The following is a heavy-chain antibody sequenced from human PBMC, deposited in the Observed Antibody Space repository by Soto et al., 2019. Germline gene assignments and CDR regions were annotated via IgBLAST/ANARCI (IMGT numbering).Heavy chain of an antibody. CDR3: TTDPTAPLRFLEWLLYRYVYYYYGMDV. Sequence: GGSLRLSCAASGFTFSNAWMNWVRQAPGKGLEWVGRIKSKTDGGTTDYAAPMKGRFTISRDDSKNTLYLQMNSLKTEDTAVYYCTTDPTAPLRFLEWLLYRYVYYYYGMDVWGQGTTVTVSS. CDR1: GFTFSNAW. D-gene: IGHD3-3*01. CDR2: IKSKTDGGTT. J-gene: IGHJ6*02. V-gene: IGHV3-15*07.